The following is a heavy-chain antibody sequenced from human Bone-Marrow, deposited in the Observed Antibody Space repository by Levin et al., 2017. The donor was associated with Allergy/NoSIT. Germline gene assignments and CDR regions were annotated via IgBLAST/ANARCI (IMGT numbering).Heavy chain of an antibody. CDR3: AREDGYYYDSSGAGDAFDI. D-gene: IGHD3-22*01. Sequence: GGSLRLSCAASGFTFSDYYMSWNRQAPGKGLEWVSYISSSGSTIYYADSVKGRFTISRDNAKNSLYLQMNSLRAEDTAVYYCAREDGYYYDSSGAGDAFDIWGQGTMVTVSS. V-gene: IGHV3-11*01. CDR2: ISSSGSTI. J-gene: IGHJ3*02. CDR1: GFTFSDYY.